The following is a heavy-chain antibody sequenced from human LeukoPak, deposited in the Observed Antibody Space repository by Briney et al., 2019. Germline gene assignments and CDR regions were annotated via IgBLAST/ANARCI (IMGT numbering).Heavy chain of an antibody. CDR2: INPNSGGT. J-gene: IGHJ4*02. D-gene: IGHD3-22*01. Sequence: ASVKVSCKASGYTFTGYYMHWVRQAPGQGLEWMGWINPNSGGTNYAQKFQGRVTMTRDTSISTAYMELSRLRSDDTAVYYCARGAVPTYYYDSSGYYDSWGQGTLSPSPQ. CDR1: GYTFTGYY. V-gene: IGHV1-2*02. CDR3: ARGAVPTYYYDSSGYYDS.